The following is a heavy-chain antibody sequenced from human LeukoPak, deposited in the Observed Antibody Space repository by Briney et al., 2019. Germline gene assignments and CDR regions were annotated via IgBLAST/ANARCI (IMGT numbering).Heavy chain of an antibody. J-gene: IGHJ4*02. D-gene: IGHD3-10*01. V-gene: IGHV3-30*18. CDR3: GKDMARIYYYGSGEIDY. CDR1: GFPFSRHG. Sequence: PGRSLRLSCAASGFPFSRHGMHWVRQVPGKGLEWLAVISYDGSNKAYADSVKGRFTISRDNSSNTLHLQMNSLRAEDTAVYYCGKDMARIYYYGSGEIDYWGQGTLVTVSS. CDR2: ISYDGSNK.